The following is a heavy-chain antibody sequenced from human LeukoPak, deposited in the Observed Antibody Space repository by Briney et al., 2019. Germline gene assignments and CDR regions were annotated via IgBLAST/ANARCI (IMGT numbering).Heavy chain of an antibody. V-gene: IGHV4-39*07. D-gene: IGHD6-19*01. J-gene: IGHJ4*02. CDR1: GGSISSSSYY. CDR2: IYSSGST. CDR3: ARLAVAGTPDDY. Sequence: SETLSLTCTVSGGSISSSSYYWGWIRQPPGKGLEWIGGIYSSGSTYYNPSLKSRVTISVDTSKNQFSLKLSSVTAADTAVYYCARLAVAGTPDDYWGQGTLVTVSS.